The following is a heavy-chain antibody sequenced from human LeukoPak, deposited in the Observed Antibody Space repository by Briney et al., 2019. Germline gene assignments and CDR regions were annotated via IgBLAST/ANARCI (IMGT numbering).Heavy chain of an antibody. CDR3: AKSYNGYESKPDY. Sequence: PGGSLRLSCAASGFTFISYAMSWVRQAPGKGLEWVSSISNSGGRTFYTDSVKGRFTISRDNSKITLYLQMNSLRAEDTAVYYCAKSYNGYESKPDYWGQGTLVTVSS. J-gene: IGHJ4*02. CDR1: GFTFISYA. CDR2: ISNSGGRT. V-gene: IGHV3-23*01. D-gene: IGHD5-12*01.